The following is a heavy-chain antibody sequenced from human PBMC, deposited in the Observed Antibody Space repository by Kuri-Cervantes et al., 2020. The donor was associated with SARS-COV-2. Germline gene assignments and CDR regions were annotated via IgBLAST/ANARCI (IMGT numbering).Heavy chain of an antibody. V-gene: IGHV3-7*03. D-gene: IGHD2/OR15-2a*01. CDR2: IDQDGYEK. CDR1: GFTFSSYW. Sequence: GESLKISCAASGFTFSSYWMGWVRQAPGKGLEWVANIDQDGYEKYFVDSVKGRFSISRDNAKNSLFLQMNSLRAEDTAIYFCARPSLNIGCYFPDWGQGTLVTVSS. CDR3: ARPSLNIGCYFPD. J-gene: IGHJ4*02.